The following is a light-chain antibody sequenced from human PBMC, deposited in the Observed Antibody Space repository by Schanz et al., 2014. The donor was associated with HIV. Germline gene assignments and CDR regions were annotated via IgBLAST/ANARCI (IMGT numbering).Light chain of an antibody. CDR3: LQYHAYPWT. CDR2: GAS. J-gene: IGKJ1*01. V-gene: IGKV3-11*01. Sequence: EIVLTQSPATLSLSPGERATLSCRASQSVSSFLAWYQQKPGQAPRLLIYGASNRATGIPDRFSGGGSGTDFTLTISSLQPEDFAIYYCLQYHAYPWTFGQGTKVEIK. CDR1: QSVSSF.